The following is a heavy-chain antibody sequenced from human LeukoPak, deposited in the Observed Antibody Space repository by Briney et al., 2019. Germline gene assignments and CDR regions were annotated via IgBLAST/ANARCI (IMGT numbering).Heavy chain of an antibody. CDR2: ISSNGDFT. V-gene: IGHV3-23*01. J-gene: IGHJ4*02. Sequence: GGSLRLSCVASRFTFNTYAVTWVRQAPGKGLEWVSAISSNGDFTYYADSVRGRFTISRDNSKNTVFLQMNGLRADDRAVYYCATVKRDCSGGTCYSYDYWGQGTLVTVSS. D-gene: IGHD2-15*01. CDR3: ATVKRDCSGGTCYSYDY. CDR1: RFTFNTYA.